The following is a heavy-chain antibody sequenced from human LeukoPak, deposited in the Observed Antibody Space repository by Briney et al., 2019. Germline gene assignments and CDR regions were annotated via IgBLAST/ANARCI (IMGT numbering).Heavy chain of an antibody. CDR2: INPDGSTI. CDR3: AKDDNYIRFLS. D-gene: IGHD3-16*01. Sequence: LLGGSLRLSCAASGFTFSSYWMHWVRPVPGKGLVWVSHINPDGSTISYADSVKGRFTISRDNAKNTLFLQMNSLRAEDTAVYYCAKDDNYIRFLSWGQGTLVTVSS. V-gene: IGHV3-74*01. CDR1: GFTFSSYW. J-gene: IGHJ5*02.